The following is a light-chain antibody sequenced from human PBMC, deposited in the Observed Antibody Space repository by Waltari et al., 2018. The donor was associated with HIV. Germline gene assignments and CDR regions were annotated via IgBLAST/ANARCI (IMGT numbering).Light chain of an antibody. Sequence: QSALTQPPSASGSPGQSVTLPCAGTSSNIGLYNFVSWYQHHPGKAPKLMISEVSRRPSGVPDRFSGSKSGNTASLTVSGLQAEDEAAYYCFSYAGNNYLLFGGGTKLTVL. V-gene: IGLV2-8*01. CDR1: SSNIGLYNF. J-gene: IGLJ2*01. CDR2: EVS. CDR3: FSYAGNNYLL.